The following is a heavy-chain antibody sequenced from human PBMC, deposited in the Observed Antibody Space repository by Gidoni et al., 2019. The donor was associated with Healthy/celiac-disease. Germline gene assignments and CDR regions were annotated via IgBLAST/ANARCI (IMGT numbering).Heavy chain of an antibody. CDR3: ARDHLIEFVWLGYFDY. CDR1: GFPLRSYA. CDR2: ISYDGSNK. D-gene: IGHD6-19*01. J-gene: IGHJ4*02. V-gene: IGHV3-30-3*01. Sequence: QVQLMESGGGVVQPGRSLRLPCAASGFPLRSYAMHWVRQAPGKGLEWVAVISYDGSNKYYADSVKGRFTISRDNSKNTLYLQMNSLRAEDTAVYYCARDHLIEFVWLGYFDYWGQGTLVTVSS.